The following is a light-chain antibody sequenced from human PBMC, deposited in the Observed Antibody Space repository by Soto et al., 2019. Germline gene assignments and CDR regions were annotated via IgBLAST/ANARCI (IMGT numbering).Light chain of an antibody. CDR2: EGN. CDR1: SSDVGSYNL. Sequence: QSALTQPASVSGSPGQSITISCTGTSSDVGSYNLVSWYQQHPGKAPKLMIYEGNKRPSGVSNRFSGSKSANTASLTISGLQGGGGGEDCCCSYAGTNTFVFGTGTKLTVL. J-gene: IGLJ1*01. V-gene: IGLV2-23*01. CDR3: CSYAGTNTFV.